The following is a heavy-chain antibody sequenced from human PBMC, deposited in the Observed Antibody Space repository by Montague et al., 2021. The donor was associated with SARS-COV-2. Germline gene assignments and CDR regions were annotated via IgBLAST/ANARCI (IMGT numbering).Heavy chain of an antibody. V-gene: IGHV2-70*11. CDR3: ARELFYFHY. CDR2: IDWDDDK. D-gene: IGHD1-26*01. J-gene: IGHJ4*02. Sequence: VKPTQTLTLTCTFSGFSLSTSGMCVSWIRQPPGKALEWLARIDWDDDKYYSTSLETRLTISKDTSKNQVVLTMTNMDPVDTATYYCARELFYFHYWGQGTLVTVSS. CDR1: GFSLSTSGMC.